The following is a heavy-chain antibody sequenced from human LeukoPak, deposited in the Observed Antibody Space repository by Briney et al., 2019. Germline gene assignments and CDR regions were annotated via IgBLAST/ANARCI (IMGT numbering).Heavy chain of an antibody. CDR1: GGSISSSSYY. CDR3: ARQEGYYYYMDV. Sequence: SETLSLTCTVSGGSISSSSYYWGWIRQPPGKGLEWIGSIYYSGSTYYNPSLKSRVTISVDTSKNQFSLKLSSVTAADTAVYYCARQEGYYYYMDVWGKGTTVTVSS. CDR2: IYYSGST. J-gene: IGHJ6*03. V-gene: IGHV4-39*01.